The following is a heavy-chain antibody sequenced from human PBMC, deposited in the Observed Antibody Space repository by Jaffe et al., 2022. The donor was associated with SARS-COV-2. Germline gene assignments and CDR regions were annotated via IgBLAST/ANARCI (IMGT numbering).Heavy chain of an antibody. Sequence: QVQLVESGGGVVQPGRSLRLSCAASGFTFSSYAMHWVRQAPGKGLEWVAVISYDGSNKYYADSVKGRFTISRDNSKNTLYLQMNSLRAEDTAVYYCAREGGADYGDYFNPEFDYWGQGTLVTVSS. D-gene: IGHD4-17*01. CDR2: ISYDGSNK. CDR1: GFTFSSYA. CDR3: AREGGADYGDYFNPEFDY. J-gene: IGHJ4*02. V-gene: IGHV3-30-3*01.